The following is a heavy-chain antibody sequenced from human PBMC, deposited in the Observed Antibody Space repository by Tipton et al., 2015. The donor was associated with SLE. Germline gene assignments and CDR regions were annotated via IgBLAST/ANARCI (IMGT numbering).Heavy chain of an antibody. CDR3: ARGGKYQLPIEGGNWFDP. Sequence: LRLSCTASGFTFGDYAMSWFRQSPGKGLEWIGEINHSGSTNYNPSLKSRIAISVDTSKNQFSLKLSSVTAADTAVYYCARGGKYQLPIEGGNWFDPWGQGTLVTVSS. D-gene: IGHD2-2*01. CDR2: INHSGST. CDR1: GFTFGDYA. J-gene: IGHJ5*02. V-gene: IGHV4-34*01.